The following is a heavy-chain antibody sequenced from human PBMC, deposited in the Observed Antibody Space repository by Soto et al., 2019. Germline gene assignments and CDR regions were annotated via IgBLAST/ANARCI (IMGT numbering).Heavy chain of an antibody. V-gene: IGHV4-59*01. CDR1: GGSISSYY. CDR2: IYYSGST. D-gene: IGHD2-2*01. J-gene: IGHJ6*03. Sequence: QVQLQESGPGLVKPSETLSLTCTVSGGSISSYYWSWIRQPPGKGLEWIGYIYYSGSTNYNPSLKSRVTISVDTSKNQFSLKLSSVTAADTAVYYCARGRQYQLHQYYCYYYYMDVWGKGTTVTVSS. CDR3: ARGRQYQLHQYYCYYYYMDV.